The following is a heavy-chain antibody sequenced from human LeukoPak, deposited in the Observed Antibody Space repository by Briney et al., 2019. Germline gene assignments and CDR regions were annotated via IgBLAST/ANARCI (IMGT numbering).Heavy chain of an antibody. D-gene: IGHD2-2*01. J-gene: IGHJ5*02. Sequence: PSETLSLTCTVSGGSISSYYWSWIRQPAGKGLEWIGRVYTSGSTNYNPSLKSRVTMSVDTSKNQFSLKLSSVTAADTAVYYCARDPTYCSSTSCYNWFDPWGQGTLVTVSS. CDR2: VYTSGST. V-gene: IGHV4-4*07. CDR3: ARDPTYCSSTSCYNWFDP. CDR1: GGSISSYY.